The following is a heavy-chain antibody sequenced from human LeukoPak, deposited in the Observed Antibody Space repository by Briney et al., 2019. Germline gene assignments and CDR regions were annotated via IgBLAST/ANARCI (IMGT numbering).Heavy chain of an antibody. J-gene: IGHJ4*02. CDR1: GYSFTSYW. Sequence: GESLKISCKGSGYSFTSYWIGWVRQAPGKGLEWVANIKQDGSEKYYVDSVKGRFTISRDNAKNSLYLQMNSLRAEDTAVYYCARTGTSRGWYKRYWGQGTLVTVSS. V-gene: IGHV3-7*01. CDR3: ARTGTSRGWYKRY. CDR2: IKQDGSEK. D-gene: IGHD6-19*01.